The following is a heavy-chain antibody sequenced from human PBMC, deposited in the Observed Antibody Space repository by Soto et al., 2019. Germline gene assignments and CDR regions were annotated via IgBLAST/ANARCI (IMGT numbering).Heavy chain of an antibody. CDR3: ARGRDIVLGPAAAFDY. CDR2: ISAYNSST. D-gene: IGHD2-2*01. Sequence: QVQLVQSGAEVKKPGASVKVSCKASGYTVTNYVIISVRQAPGQGLEWMGWISAYNSSTNYAQELRGRVTMTTDTSTTTVYMELRSLRSDDTAVYYCARGRDIVLGPAAAFDYWGQGTLVTVSS. V-gene: IGHV1-18*01. CDR1: GYTVTNYV. J-gene: IGHJ4*02.